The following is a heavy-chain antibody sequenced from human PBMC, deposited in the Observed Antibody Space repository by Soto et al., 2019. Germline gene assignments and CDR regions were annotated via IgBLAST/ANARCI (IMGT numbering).Heavy chain of an antibody. CDR2: IYYSGST. CDR3: ARDGGYSGYDAYYYYGMDV. Sequence: LSLTCTVSGGSISSYYWSWIRQPPGKGLEWIGYIYYSGSTNYNPSLKSRVTISVDTSKNQFSLKLSSVTAADTAVYYCARDGGYSGYDAYYYYGMDVWGQGTTVTVSS. J-gene: IGHJ6*02. V-gene: IGHV4-59*01. CDR1: GGSISSYY. D-gene: IGHD5-12*01.